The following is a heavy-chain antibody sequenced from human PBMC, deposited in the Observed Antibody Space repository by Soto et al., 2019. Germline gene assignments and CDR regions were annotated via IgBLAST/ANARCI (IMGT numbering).Heavy chain of an antibody. V-gene: IGHV1-2*04. CDR3: AREASGDSGYDHNYYYYGMDV. D-gene: IGHD5-12*01. Sequence: RASVKVSCKASGYTFTGYYMHWVRQAPGQGLEWMGWINPNSGGTNYAQKFQGWVTMTRDTSISTAYMELSRLRSDDTAVYYCAREASGDSGYDHNYYYYGMDVWGQGTTVTVSS. CDR2: INPNSGGT. CDR1: GYTFTGYY. J-gene: IGHJ6*02.